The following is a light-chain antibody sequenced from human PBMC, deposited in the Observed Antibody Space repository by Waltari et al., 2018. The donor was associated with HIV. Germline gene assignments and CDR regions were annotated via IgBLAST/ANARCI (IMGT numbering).Light chain of an antibody. Sequence: QSVLTQPPSTSATPGQRVTILCSGASSTIGSHFVSWYQHLPGATPKLPMYESDRRPSGVPDRFSGSESGTSASLAISGLRSEDEADYYCAAWDNYLNAWVFGGGTRVTVL. V-gene: IGLV1-47*01. CDR3: AAWDNYLNAWV. CDR1: SSTIGSHF. CDR2: ESD. J-gene: IGLJ3*02.